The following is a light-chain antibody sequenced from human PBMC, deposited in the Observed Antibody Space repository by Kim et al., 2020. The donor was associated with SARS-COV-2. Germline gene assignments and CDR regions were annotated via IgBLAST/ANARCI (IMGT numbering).Light chain of an antibody. CDR1: KLGDKY. CDR3: QAWDSSTVV. J-gene: IGLJ2*01. V-gene: IGLV3-1*01. Sequence: SYELTQPPSVSVSPGQTASITCSGVKLGDKYACWYQQKPGQSPVLVIYQDSKRPSGIPERFSGSNSGNTATLTISGTQAMDEADYYYQAWDSSTVVFGGG. CDR2: QDS.